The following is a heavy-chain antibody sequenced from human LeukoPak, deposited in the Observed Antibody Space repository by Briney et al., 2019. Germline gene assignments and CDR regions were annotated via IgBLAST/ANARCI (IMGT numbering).Heavy chain of an antibody. CDR3: ARAPIAVAGLFDY. D-gene: IGHD6-19*01. CDR1: GGSVSSGGYY. CDR2: IYYSGST. V-gene: IGHV4-31*03. Sequence: SQTLSLTCTVSGGSVSSGGYYWSRIRQHPGKGLEWIGYIYYSGSTYYNPSLKSRVTISVDTSKNQFSLRLSSVTAADTAVYYCARAPIAVAGLFDYWGQGTLVTVSS. J-gene: IGHJ4*02.